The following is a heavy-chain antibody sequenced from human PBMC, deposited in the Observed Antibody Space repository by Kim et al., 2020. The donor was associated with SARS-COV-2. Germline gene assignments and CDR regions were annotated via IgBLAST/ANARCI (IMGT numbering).Heavy chain of an antibody. D-gene: IGHD3-3*01. J-gene: IGHJ6*02. CDR3: ARLESGYYYYYGMDV. Sequence: QQFQGRVTMTADESTSTAYMELSSLRSEDTAVYYCARLESGYYYYYGMDVWGQGTTVTVSS. V-gene: IGHV1-69*01.